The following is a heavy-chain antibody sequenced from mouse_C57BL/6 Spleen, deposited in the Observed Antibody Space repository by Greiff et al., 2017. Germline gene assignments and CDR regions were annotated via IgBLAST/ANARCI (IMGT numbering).Heavy chain of an antibody. J-gene: IGHJ2*01. V-gene: IGHV1-64*01. CDR3: ASLITTVVYFAY. Sequence: QVQLQQPGAELVKPGASVKLSCKASGYTFTSYWMHWVKQRPGQGLEWIGMIHPNSGSTNYNEKFKSKATLTVDKSSSTAYMQLSSLTSEDSAVYYCASLITTVVYFAYWGQGTTLTVSS. D-gene: IGHD1-1*01. CDR2: IHPNSGST. CDR1: GYTFTSYW.